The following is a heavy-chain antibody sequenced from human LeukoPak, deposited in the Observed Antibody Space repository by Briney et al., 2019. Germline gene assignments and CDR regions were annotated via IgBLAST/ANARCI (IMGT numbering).Heavy chain of an antibody. J-gene: IGHJ4*02. CDR3: ATRAGYHYSGSGRPFDY. CDR2: IGSGGGT. Sequence: GGSLRLSCAASGLTFSSYAMNWVRQAPGNGLEWVSSIGSGGGTYYADSVQGRFTISRDNSKNTLYLQMNSLRAEDTALYYCATRAGYHYSGSGRPFDYWGQGTLVTVSS. D-gene: IGHD3-10*01. CDR1: GLTFSSYA. V-gene: IGHV3-23*01.